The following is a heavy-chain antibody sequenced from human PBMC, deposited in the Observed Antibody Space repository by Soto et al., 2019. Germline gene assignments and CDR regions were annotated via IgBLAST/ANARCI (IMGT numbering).Heavy chain of an antibody. CDR1: GFAFSNSW. Sequence: EVQLVESGGGLVQAGGSLRLSCAASGFAFSNSWMSWVRQSPARGLEWVANINQDGTVKDYLDSVKGRFTVSRDNAKNSLYLQMNSLRAEDTALYYCALDYGDWDRGTLVTVSS. J-gene: IGHJ4*02. CDR2: INQDGTVK. V-gene: IGHV3-7*01. CDR3: ALDYGD. D-gene: IGHD3-16*01.